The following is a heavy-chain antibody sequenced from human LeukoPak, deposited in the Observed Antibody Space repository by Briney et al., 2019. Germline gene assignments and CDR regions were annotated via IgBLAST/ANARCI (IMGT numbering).Heavy chain of an antibody. CDR3: ARDLFFSDAGYSSGWRAEYFHH. J-gene: IGHJ1*01. CDR2: INGAGSST. V-gene: IGHV3-74*01. D-gene: IGHD6-19*01. CDR1: GFTFSSHW. Sequence: GVSLRLSCAASGFTFSSHWMHWVRQAPGKGLVWVSRINGAGSSTSYADSVKGRFTVSRDNAENTLNLQMNSLRAEDTAVYYCARDLFFSDAGYSSGWRAEYFHHWGQGTLVTVSS.